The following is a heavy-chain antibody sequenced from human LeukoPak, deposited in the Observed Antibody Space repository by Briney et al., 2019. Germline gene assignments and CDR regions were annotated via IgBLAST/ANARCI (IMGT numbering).Heavy chain of an antibody. CDR1: GGSFSGYY. CDR2: INHSGST. CDR3: ARLHTAIDY. D-gene: IGHD5-18*01. Sequence: SETLSLTCAVYGGSFSGYYWSWIRQPPGKGLEWIGEINHSGSTNYNPSLKSRVTISVDTSKNQFSLKLSSVTAADTAVYYCARLHTAIDYWGQGTLVTVSS. V-gene: IGHV4-34*01. J-gene: IGHJ4*02.